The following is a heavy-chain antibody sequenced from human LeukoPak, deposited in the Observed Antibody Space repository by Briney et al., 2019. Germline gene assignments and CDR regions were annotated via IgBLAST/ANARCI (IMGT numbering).Heavy chain of an antibody. CDR3: ARDRGYYGSGSSVFGY. V-gene: IGHV3-21*01. J-gene: IGHJ4*02. D-gene: IGHD3-10*01. CDR1: GFTFSSYS. CDR2: ISSSSSYI. Sequence: GGSLRLSCAASGFTFSSYSMNWVRQAPGKGLEWVSSISSSSSYIYYADSVKGRFTISIDNAKNSLYLQMNSLRAEDTAVYYCARDRGYYGSGSSVFGYWGQGTLVTVSS.